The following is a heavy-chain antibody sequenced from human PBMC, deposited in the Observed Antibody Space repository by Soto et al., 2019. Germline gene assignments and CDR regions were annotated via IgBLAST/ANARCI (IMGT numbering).Heavy chain of an antibody. V-gene: IGHV3-15*01. D-gene: IGHD3-22*01. CDR1: GFTVSSSH. CDR2: IKSKTDGGTT. CDR3: TTDPVTMIVVVPSSG. Sequence: PGESLKISCTTSGFTVSSSHMSWVRQAPGKGLEWVGRIKSKTDGGTTDYAAPVKGRFTISRDDSKNTLYLQMNSLKTEDTAVYYCTTDPVTMIVVVPSSGWGQGTLVTVSS. J-gene: IGHJ4*02.